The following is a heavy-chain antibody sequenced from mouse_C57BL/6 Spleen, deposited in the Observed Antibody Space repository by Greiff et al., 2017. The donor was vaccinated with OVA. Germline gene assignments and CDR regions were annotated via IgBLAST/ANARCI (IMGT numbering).Heavy chain of an antibody. CDR1: GFSLTSYG. V-gene: IGHV2-2*01. CDR2: IWSGGST. CDR3: AREVFTTVVKDYGAMDY. D-gene: IGHD1-1*01. Sequence: VKLVESGPGLVQPSQSLSITCTVSGFSLTSYGVHWVRQSPGKGLEWLGVIWSGGSTDYNAAFISRLSISKDNSKSQVFFKMNSLQADDTAIYYCAREVFTTVVKDYGAMDYWGQGTSVTVSS. J-gene: IGHJ4*01.